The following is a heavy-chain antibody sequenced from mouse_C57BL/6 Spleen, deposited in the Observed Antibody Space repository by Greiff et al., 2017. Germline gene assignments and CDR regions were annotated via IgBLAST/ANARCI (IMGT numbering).Heavy chain of an antibody. Sequence: EVQLQQSGPVLVKPGASVKMSCKASGYTFTDYYMNWVKQSHGKSLEWIGVINPYNGGTSYNQKFKGKATLTVDKSSSTAYMELNSLTSEDSAFYYCAREIYYDYDGYFDYWGQGTTLTVSS. CDR1: GYTFTDYY. V-gene: IGHV1-19*01. CDR3: AREIYYDYDGYFDY. D-gene: IGHD2-4*01. CDR2: INPYNGGT. J-gene: IGHJ2*01.